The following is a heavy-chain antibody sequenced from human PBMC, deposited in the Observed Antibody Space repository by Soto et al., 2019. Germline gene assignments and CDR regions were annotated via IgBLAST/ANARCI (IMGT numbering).Heavy chain of an antibody. Sequence: GESMRYSSTASVLNFRGSTIHWGRQASGKGLEWVGRIGTIVDNYATSYAAAVKGRFTISRDESNDTAYLQLSSLKIEDTAVYYGNKPIHNFESSGRAYLRSWGQGT. D-gene: IGHD6-19*01. CDR1: VLNFRGST. CDR3: NKPIHNFESSGRAYLRS. CDR2: IGTIVDNYAT. V-gene: IGHV3-73*01. J-gene: IGHJ5*02.